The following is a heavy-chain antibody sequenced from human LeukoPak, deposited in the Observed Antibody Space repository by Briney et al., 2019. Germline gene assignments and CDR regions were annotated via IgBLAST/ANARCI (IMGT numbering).Heavy chain of an antibody. J-gene: IGHJ4*02. CDR3: ARQGGGYLDY. Sequence: SETLSLTCTVSGGSISSYYWSWIRQPPGKGLEWIGYIYTSGSTNYNPSLKSRVTISVDTSKNQFSLKLSSVTAADTAVYYCARQGGGYLDYWGQGTLVTVSS. D-gene: IGHD2-15*01. CDR1: GGSISSYY. CDR2: IYTSGST. V-gene: IGHV4-4*09.